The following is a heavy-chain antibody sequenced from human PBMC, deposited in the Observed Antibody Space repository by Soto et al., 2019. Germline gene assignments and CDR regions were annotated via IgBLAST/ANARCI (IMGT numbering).Heavy chain of an antibody. CDR1: GYTFTSYA. V-gene: IGHV1-3*05. J-gene: IGHJ4*02. D-gene: IGHD2-21*02. Sequence: QVQLVQSGAEEKKPGASVKVSCKASGYTFTSYAMHWVRQAPGQRLEWMGWINAGNGNTKYSQKFQGRVTITRDTSASTAYMELSSLRSEGTAVYYCARSIVVGTALDYWGQGTMVTVSS. CDR3: ARSIVVGTALDY. CDR2: INAGNGNT.